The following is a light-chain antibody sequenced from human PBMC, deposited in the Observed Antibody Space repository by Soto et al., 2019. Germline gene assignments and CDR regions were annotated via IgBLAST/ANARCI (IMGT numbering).Light chain of an antibody. CDR2: DAS. J-gene: IGKJ1*01. V-gene: IGKV3D-20*01. CDR3: QQYGTSPPQT. CDR1: QSVSSGY. Sequence: EIVLTQSPATLSLSPGERATLSCGASQSVSSGYLAWYQQKPGLAPRLLIYDASSRATGIPDRFSGSGSGTAFSPTISRLEPEDFAVYYCQQYGTSPPQTFGQGTKVELK.